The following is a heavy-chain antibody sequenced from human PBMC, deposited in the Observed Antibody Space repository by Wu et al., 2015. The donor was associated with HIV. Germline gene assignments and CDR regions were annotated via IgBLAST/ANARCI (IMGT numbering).Heavy chain of an antibody. CDR2: IQPNSGGT. CDR3: AERLRE. CDR1: GYTFNAYY. J-gene: IGHJ4*02. D-gene: IGHD5-24*01. Sequence: QVQLVQSGAEVKKPRASVKVSCKASGYTFNAYYVHWVRQAPGQGLEWLGWIQPNSGGTRYAQTFRDRLTMTRDLSISTIYMELSRLKFDDTAVYYCAERLREWGQGSLIAVSS. V-gene: IGHV1-2*02.